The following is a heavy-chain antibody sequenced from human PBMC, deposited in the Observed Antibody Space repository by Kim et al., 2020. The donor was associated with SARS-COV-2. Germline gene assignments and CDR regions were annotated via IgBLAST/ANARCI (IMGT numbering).Heavy chain of an antibody. CDR3: AGSPAF. V-gene: IGHV3-74*01. D-gene: IGHD3-10*01. CDR1: GFTFRNYN. J-gene: IGHJ3*01. CDR2: ITRDGATT. Sequence: GGSLRLSCAASGFTFRNYNMNWVRQTPGEGLVWVSHITRDGATTYAADSVNRLFISSEDAASTSYLQQNSSLADEETVSYYAGSPAF.